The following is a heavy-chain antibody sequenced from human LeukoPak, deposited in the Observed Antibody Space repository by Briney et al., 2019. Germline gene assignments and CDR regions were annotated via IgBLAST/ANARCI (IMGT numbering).Heavy chain of an antibody. J-gene: IGHJ4*02. D-gene: IGHD4-17*01. V-gene: IGHV3-48*03. CDR2: ISSTGGTI. CDR3: AKSYPYGDSLIEI. CDR1: GFTFSGYA. Sequence: GGSLRLSCAASGFTFSGYAMNWVRQAPGKGLEWLSHISSTGGTIYYADSVKGRLTVSGDNAKNSLYLQMNSLRAEDTAVYYCAKSYPYGDSLIEIWGQGALVTVSS.